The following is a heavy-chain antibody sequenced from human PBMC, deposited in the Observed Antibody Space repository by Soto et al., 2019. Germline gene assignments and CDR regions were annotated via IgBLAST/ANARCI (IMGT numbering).Heavy chain of an antibody. CDR2: IYYSGST. CDR1: GGSISSGGYC. V-gene: IGHV4-31*03. CDR3: ARDILGYCSGGSCYSFDTDY. Sequence: SETLSLTCTVSGGSISSGGYCWSWIRQHPGKGLEWIGYIYYSGSTYYNPSPKSRVTISVDTSKNQFSLKLSSVTAADTAVYYCARDILGYCSGGSCYSFDTDYWGQGTLVTVSS. D-gene: IGHD2-15*01. J-gene: IGHJ4*02.